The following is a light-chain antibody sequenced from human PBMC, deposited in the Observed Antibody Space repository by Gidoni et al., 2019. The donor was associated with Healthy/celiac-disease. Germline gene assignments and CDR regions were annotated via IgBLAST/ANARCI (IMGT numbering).Light chain of an antibody. V-gene: IGKV1-39*01. CDR1: QSISSY. CDR2: AAS. CDR3: QQSNSTPYT. J-gene: IGKJ2*01. Sequence: DIHQTQSPSSLSASVGDRVTITCRASQSISSYLNWYQQKPGKAPKLLIYAASSLQSGVPSRFSGSGSGTDFTLTISSLQPEDFATYYCQQSNSTPYTFGQGTKLEIK.